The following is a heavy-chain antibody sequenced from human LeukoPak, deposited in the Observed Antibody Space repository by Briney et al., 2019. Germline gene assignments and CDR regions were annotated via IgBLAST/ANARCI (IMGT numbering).Heavy chain of an antibody. J-gene: IGHJ4*02. CDR3: AKDGPVAPALFDY. Sequence: GGSLRLSCAASGFTFSTYGMHWVRQAPGKGLEWVAFIRYDGSNKYYADSVKGRFTISRDNSKNTLYLQMNSLRPEDTAVYYCAKDGPVAPALFDYWGQGTLVTVSS. D-gene: IGHD4-23*01. V-gene: IGHV3-30*02. CDR1: GFTFSTYG. CDR2: IRYDGSNK.